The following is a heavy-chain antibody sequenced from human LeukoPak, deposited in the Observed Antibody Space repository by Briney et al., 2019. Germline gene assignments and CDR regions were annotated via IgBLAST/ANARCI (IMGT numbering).Heavy chain of an antibody. Sequence: PGGSLRLSCAASGFTFNSNSMNWVRQAPGKGLEWVSSISSSSSHIYYADSVKGRFTISRDNAKKSLYLQMNSLRAEDTALYYCARIPGYGDFDAFDIWGQGTMVTVSS. V-gene: IGHV3-21*01. J-gene: IGHJ3*02. CDR1: GFTFNSNS. CDR2: ISSSSSHI. D-gene: IGHD4-17*01. CDR3: ARIPGYGDFDAFDI.